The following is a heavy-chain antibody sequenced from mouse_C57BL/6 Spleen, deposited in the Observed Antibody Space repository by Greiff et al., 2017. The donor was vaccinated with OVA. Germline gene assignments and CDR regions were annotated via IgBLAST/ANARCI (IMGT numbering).Heavy chain of an antibody. Sequence: EVKLMESGPGMVKPSQSLSLTCTVTGYSITSGYDWHWIRHFPGNKLEWMGYISYSGSTNYNPSLKSRISITHDTSKNHFFLKLNSVTTEDTATYYCARSYDYGGDYAMDYWGQGTSVTVSS. J-gene: IGHJ4*01. CDR3: ARSYDYGGDYAMDY. CDR2: ISYSGST. D-gene: IGHD2-4*01. V-gene: IGHV3-1*01. CDR1: GYSITSGYD.